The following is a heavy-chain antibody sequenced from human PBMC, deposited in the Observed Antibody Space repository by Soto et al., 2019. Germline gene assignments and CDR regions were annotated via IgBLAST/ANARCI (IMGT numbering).Heavy chain of an antibody. CDR2: MYPRGNT. J-gene: IGHJ2*01. Sequence: QVQLQESGPGLVKPSETLSLTCTVSGGSINNYYWSWIRQPDGKGLEWIGRMYPRGNTNCNPSLQSRVTMSVDTSKNLFSLRVNSATAADTAVYCCAGADSGNSPLNWFFDLWGRGTLVTVSS. CDR1: GGSINNYY. CDR3: AGADSGNSPLNWFFDL. V-gene: IGHV4-4*07. D-gene: IGHD4-17*01.